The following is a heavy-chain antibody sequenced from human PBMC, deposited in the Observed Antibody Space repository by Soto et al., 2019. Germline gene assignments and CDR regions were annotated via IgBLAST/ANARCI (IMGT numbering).Heavy chain of an antibody. CDR1: GFNFPTFW. Sequence: GESLKISCKHSGFNFPTFWIAWVRQMPGKGLEWMGIIYPGDSDTRYSPSFQGQVTISADKSISTAYLQWSSLKASDTAMYYCAGGPRDFWSGNYGMDVWGQGTTVTVSS. V-gene: IGHV5-51*01. CDR2: IYPGDSDT. J-gene: IGHJ6*02. D-gene: IGHD3-3*01. CDR3: AGGPRDFWSGNYGMDV.